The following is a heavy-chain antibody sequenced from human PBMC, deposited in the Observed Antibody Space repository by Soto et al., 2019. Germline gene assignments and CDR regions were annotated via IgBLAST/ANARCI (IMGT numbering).Heavy chain of an antibody. CDR1: GFTFNHYA. V-gene: IGHV3-23*01. D-gene: IGHD2-15*01. J-gene: IGHJ4*02. Sequence: GGSLRLSCAASGFTFNHYAMSWVRQAPGKGLEWVSIIIANGGTFYADSVRGRFTISRDNSKNTVYLQMSSLRVEDTAIYYCAKDYTVAADPSSVILFDYWGQGALVTVSS. CDR3: AKDYTVAADPSSVILFDY. CDR2: IIANGGT.